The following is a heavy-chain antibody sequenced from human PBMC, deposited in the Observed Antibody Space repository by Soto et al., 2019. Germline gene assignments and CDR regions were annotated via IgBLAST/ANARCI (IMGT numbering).Heavy chain of an antibody. J-gene: IGHJ6*02. CDR3: ARDRFLTMVRGVFLDYYYGMDV. CDR1: GYTFTSYG. Sequence: PSVKVSCKASGYTFTSYGISWVRQAPGQGLEWMRWISAYNGNTNYAQKLQGRVTMTTDTSTSTAYMELRSLRSDDTAVYYCARDRFLTMVRGVFLDYYYGMDVWGQGTTVTVSS. CDR2: ISAYNGNT. D-gene: IGHD3-10*01. V-gene: IGHV1-18*01.